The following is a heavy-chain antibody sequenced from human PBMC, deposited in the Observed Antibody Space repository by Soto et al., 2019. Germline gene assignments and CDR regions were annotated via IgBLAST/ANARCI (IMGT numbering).Heavy chain of an antibody. Sequence: ASVKVSCKASGYTFPSYAMHWVRQAPGQRLEWMGWINAGNGNTKYSQKFQGRVTITRDTSASTAYMELSSLRSEDTAVYYCAIMYSSGWYYAFDIWGQGTMVTVSS. CDR2: INAGNGNT. CDR1: GYTFPSYA. J-gene: IGHJ3*02. V-gene: IGHV1-3*01. D-gene: IGHD6-19*01. CDR3: AIMYSSGWYYAFDI.